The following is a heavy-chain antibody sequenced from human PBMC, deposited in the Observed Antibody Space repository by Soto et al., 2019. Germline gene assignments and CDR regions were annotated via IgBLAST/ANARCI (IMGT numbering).Heavy chain of an antibody. Sequence: EVQLVESGGGLVKPGGSLRLSCAASGFTFSSDTFIWVRKAPGKGLECVSSISSSSSFIYYADSVKGRFTISRDNAKNSLYRQMNSRRADDTAVDYCARHDFGLGGDAFDIWGKGTLVTVSS. V-gene: IGHV3-21*01. CDR2: ISSSSSFI. CDR1: GFTFSSDT. D-gene: IGHD4-17*01. J-gene: IGHJ3*02. CDR3: ARHDFGLGGDAFDI.